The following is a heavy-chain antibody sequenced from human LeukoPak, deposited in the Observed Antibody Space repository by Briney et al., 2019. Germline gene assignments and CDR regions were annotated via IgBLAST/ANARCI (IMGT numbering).Heavy chain of an antibody. CDR3: ARGRGDSPY. CDR2: IYDREST. J-gene: IGHJ4*02. D-gene: IGHD3-22*01. V-gene: IGHV4-59*07. Sequence: SHTLSLTCTVSGDSIRRYYWSWIRQPPGRGLEEIGYIYDRESTNYNPSLKSRVTISVDTSKSQFTLELSAVTAADTAVYYCARGRGDSPYWGQGTLVTVSS. CDR1: GDSIRRYY.